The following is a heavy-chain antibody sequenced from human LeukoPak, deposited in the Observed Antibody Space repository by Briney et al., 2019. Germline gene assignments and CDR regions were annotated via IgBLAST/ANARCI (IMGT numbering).Heavy chain of an antibody. D-gene: IGHD6-6*01. CDR1: GGTFSSYA. J-gene: IGHJ6*03. V-gene: IGHV1-69*13. CDR3: ARDPSHYYYTDV. CDR2: IIPIFGTA. Sequence: GASVKDSCKASGGTFSSYAISWVRQAPGQGLEWMGGIIPIFGTANYAQKFQGRVTITADESTSTAYMELSSLRSDDTAVYYCARDPSHYYYTDVWGKGTTVIVSS.